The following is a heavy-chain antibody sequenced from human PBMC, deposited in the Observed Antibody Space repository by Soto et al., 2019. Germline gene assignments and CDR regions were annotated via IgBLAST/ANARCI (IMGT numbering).Heavy chain of an antibody. Sequence: GGSLRLSCAASAFTFSSYGLSWVRQAPGKGLEWVSYISSSSSTIYYADSVKGRFTISRDNAKNSLYLQMNSLRDEDTAVYYCARIASPGDYYYGMDVWGQGTTVTVSS. V-gene: IGHV3-48*02. J-gene: IGHJ6*02. D-gene: IGHD2-2*01. CDR1: AFTFSSYG. CDR2: ISSSSSTI. CDR3: ARIASPGDYYYGMDV.